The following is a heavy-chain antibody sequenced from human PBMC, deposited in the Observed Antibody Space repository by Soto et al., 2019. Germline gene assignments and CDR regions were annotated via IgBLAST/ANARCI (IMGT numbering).Heavy chain of an antibody. Sequence: QVQLVESGGGVVQPGRSLRLSCGASGFTFSSYGMHWVRQAPGKGLEWVAVISDEGNNKYYADSVKGRFTISRDNSKNTLYLQMNSLRAEDTAVYYCAKEHLNFWYYFDSWGQGTLVTVSS. CDR3: AKEHLNFWYYFDS. V-gene: IGHV3-30*18. D-gene: IGHD3-3*01. CDR1: GFTFSSYG. CDR2: ISDEGNNK. J-gene: IGHJ4*02.